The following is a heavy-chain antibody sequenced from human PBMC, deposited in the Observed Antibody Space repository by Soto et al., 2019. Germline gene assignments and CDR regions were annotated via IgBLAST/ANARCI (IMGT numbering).Heavy chain of an antibody. V-gene: IGHV3-23*01. CDR1: GFTFSSYA. D-gene: IGHD2-2*01. CDR3: AKDLDCSSTSCYAGLADV. Sequence: LRLSCAASGFTFSSYAMSWVRQAPGKGLEWVSAISGSGGSTYYADSVKGRFTISRDNSKNTLYLQMNSLRAEDTAVYYCAKDLDCSSTSCYAGLADVWGKGTTVTVSS. CDR2: ISGSGGST. J-gene: IGHJ6*04.